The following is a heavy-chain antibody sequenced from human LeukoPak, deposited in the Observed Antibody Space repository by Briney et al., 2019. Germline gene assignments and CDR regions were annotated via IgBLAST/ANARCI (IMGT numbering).Heavy chain of an antibody. CDR2: ISSSGSTI. V-gene: IGHV3-48*03. D-gene: IGHD5-12*01. CDR3: AREHSGYDFPGRDYYYMDV. CDR1: GFTFSSYE. Sequence: GGSLRLSCAASGFTFSSYEMNWVRQAPGKGLEWVSYISSSGSTIYYADSVKGRFTISRDNAKNSLYLQMNSLRAEDTAVYYCAREHSGYDFPGRDYYYMDVWGKGTTVTVSS. J-gene: IGHJ6*03.